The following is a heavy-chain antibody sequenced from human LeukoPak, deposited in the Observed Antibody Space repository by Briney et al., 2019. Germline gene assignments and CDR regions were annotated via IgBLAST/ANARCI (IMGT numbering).Heavy chain of an antibody. D-gene: IGHD3-16*01. CDR2: ISSSSSYT. CDR3: AGDVLSYDYAFFY. Sequence: GGSLTQTFPGSVFTLLEYLLGGLGQAPGKGLEWVSYISSSSSYTNYADSVKGRFTISRDNAKNSLYLQMNSLRAEDTAVYYCAGDVLSYDYAFFYWGPGNLVTVSS. CDR1: TLLEYLL. J-gene: IGHJ4*02. V-gene: IGHV3-11*05.